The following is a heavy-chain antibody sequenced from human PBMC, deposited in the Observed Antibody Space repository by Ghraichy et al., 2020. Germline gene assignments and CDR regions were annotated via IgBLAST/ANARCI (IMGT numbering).Heavy chain of an antibody. CDR3: ARDQGGIAVAGTSFGYYYGMDV. J-gene: IGHJ6*02. D-gene: IGHD6-19*01. CDR1: GGTFSSYA. V-gene: IGHV1-69*13. Sequence: SVKVSCKASGGTFSSYAISWVRQAPGQGLEWMGGIIPIFGTANYAQKFQGRVTITADESTSTAYMELSSLRSEDTAVYYCARDQGGIAVAGTSFGYYYGMDVWGQGTTVTVSS. CDR2: IIPIFGTA.